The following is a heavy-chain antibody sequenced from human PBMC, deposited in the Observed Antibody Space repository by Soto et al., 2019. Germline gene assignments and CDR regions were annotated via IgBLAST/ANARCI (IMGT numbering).Heavy chain of an antibody. Sequence: GGSLRLSCAASGFTFSDYYMSWIRQAPGKGLEWVSYISSSSSYTNYADSVKGRFTISRDNAKNSLYLQMNSLRAEDTAVYYCARHVWGSYRPLDYWGQGTLVTVSS. CDR1: GFTFSDYY. V-gene: IGHV3-11*06. J-gene: IGHJ4*02. D-gene: IGHD3-16*02. CDR3: ARHVWGSYRPLDY. CDR2: ISSSSSYT.